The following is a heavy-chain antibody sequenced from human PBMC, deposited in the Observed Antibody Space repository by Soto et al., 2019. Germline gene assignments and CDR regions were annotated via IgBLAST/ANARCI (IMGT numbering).Heavy chain of an antibody. CDR2: ISVNGGST. CDR3: AKERNSWYSSGSDS. V-gene: IGHV3-23*01. CDR1: GFTFSSCA. Sequence: LRLSCAASGFTFSSCAMGWVRQALGKGLEWVSSISVNGGSTYYADSVKGRFTISRDNSKNILYLHMISLRAEDTAVYYCAKERNSWYSSGSDSWGQGTLVTVSS. J-gene: IGHJ4*02. D-gene: IGHD2-15*01.